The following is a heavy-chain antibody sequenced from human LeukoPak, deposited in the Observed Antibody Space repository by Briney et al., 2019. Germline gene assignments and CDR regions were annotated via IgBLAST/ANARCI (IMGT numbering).Heavy chain of an antibody. CDR1: GYTFTSYG. CDR3: ARDLTSGYDYHWFDP. J-gene: IGHJ5*02. Sequence: ASVKVSCKASGYTFTSYGISWVRQAPGQGLEWMGWISAYNGNTNYAQKLQGRVTMTTDTSTSTAYMELRSLRSDDTAVYYCARDLTSGYDYHWFDPWGQGTLVTVSS. V-gene: IGHV1-18*01. CDR2: ISAYNGNT. D-gene: IGHD5-12*01.